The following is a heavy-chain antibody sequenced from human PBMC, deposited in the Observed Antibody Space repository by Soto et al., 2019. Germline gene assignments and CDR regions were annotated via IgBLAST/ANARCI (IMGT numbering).Heavy chain of an antibody. Sequence: GGSLRLSCAASGFTFSSYWMHWVRQPPGKGLVWVSRINLDGSTTNYADSVKGRFTISRDNAKNTLSLQMNSLRAEDTAVYYCAKELGGFHIMDVCGKGTTVTVSS. D-gene: IGHD3-10*01. CDR3: AKELGGFHIMDV. CDR2: INLDGSTT. V-gene: IGHV3-74*01. CDR1: GFTFSSYW. J-gene: IGHJ6*03.